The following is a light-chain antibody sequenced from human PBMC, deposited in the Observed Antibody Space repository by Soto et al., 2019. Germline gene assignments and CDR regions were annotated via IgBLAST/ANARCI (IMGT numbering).Light chain of an antibody. V-gene: IGKV3-20*01. J-gene: IGKJ4*01. CDR3: QLYGTSPRLT. CDR2: VTS. CDR1: QSISSSY. Sequence: EIVLTQSPGTLSLSPGERATLSCRASQSISSSYLAWYQQKPGQAPRLLIFVTSARATGVPDRFSGSGSGTDFTLTISRLEPDDFAVYFCQLYGTSPRLTFGGGTKVEMK.